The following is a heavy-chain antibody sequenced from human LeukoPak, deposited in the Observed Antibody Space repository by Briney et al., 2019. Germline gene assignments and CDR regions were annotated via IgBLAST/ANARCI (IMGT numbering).Heavy chain of an antibody. D-gene: IGHD3-3*01. CDR1: GGSISSGSYY. V-gene: IGHV4-61*02. J-gene: IGHJ5*02. CDR2: IYTSGST. CDR3: ARGRLITIFGVVISDWFDP. Sequence: PSETLSLTCTVSGGSISSGSYYWSWIRQPAGKGLEWIGRIYTSGSTNYNPSLKSRVTISVDTSKSQFSLKLSSVTAADTAVYYCARGRLITIFGVVISDWFDPWGQGTLVTVSS.